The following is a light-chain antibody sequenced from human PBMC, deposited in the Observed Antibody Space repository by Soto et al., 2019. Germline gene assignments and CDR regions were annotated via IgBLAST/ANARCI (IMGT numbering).Light chain of an antibody. V-gene: IGKV3-20*01. CDR1: QSVSSN. CDR3: QEYGSSDM. CDR2: GAS. Sequence: EVVRPQAPSSRSMYNGERSTLSCRASQSVSSNLAWYQQKPGQAPRLLIYGASTRATGIPARFSVSGSQTDFTVTMSRLERDEFAVYYCQEYGSSDMFGQGTKVDIK. J-gene: IGKJ1*01.